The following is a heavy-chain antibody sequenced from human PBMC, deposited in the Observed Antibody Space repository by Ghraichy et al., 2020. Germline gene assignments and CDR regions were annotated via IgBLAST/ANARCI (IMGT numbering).Heavy chain of an antibody. CDR1: GGSISSYY. V-gene: IGHV4-59*01. CDR3: ARVRFGAVVTHLFDY. D-gene: IGHD4-23*01. CDR2: IYYSGST. J-gene: IGHJ4*02. Sequence: SETLSLTCTVSGGSISSYYWSWIRQPPGKGLEWIGYIYYSGSTNYNPSLKSRVTISVDTSKNQFSLKLSSVTAADTAVYYCARVRFGAVVTHLFDYWGQGTLVTVS.